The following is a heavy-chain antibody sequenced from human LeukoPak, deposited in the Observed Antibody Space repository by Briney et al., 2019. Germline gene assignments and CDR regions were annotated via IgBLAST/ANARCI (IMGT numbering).Heavy chain of an antibody. V-gene: IGHV1-69*13. J-gene: IGHJ4*02. Sequence: ASVKVSCKASGGTFSSYAISWVRQAPGQGLEWMGGIIPIFGTANYAQKFQGRVTITADESTSTAYMELSSLRSEDTAVYYRARLGDGVAASPNFAYWGQGTLVTVSS. D-gene: IGHD2-15*01. CDR1: GGTFSSYA. CDR2: IIPIFGTA. CDR3: ARLGDGVAASPNFAY.